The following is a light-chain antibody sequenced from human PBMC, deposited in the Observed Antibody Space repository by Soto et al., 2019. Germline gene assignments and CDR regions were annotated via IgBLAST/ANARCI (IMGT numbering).Light chain of an antibody. J-gene: IGKJ4*01. CDR1: QRVSSSY. CDR2: GAS. V-gene: IGKV3-20*01. Sequence: EIVLTQSPGTLSLSPGERAALSCRASQRVSSSYLAWYQQKPGQAPRLLIYGASSRATGIPDRFSGSGSGTDVTLTISRLEPEDFAVYYCQQYGSSPLTFGGGTTLEIK. CDR3: QQYGSSPLT.